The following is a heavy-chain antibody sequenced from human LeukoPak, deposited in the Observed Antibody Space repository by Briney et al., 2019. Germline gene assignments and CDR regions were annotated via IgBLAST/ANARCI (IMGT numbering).Heavy chain of an antibody. V-gene: IGHV3-23*01. Sequence: QSGGSLTLSCAASGLTLSSYALSWLRPPPGKGLAWVSAISGSGGSTYYADSVKGRFTIFRDNSKNTLYLQMNSLRAEDTAVYYCAKEIGGIFDYWGQGTLVTVSS. J-gene: IGHJ4*02. D-gene: IGHD1-14*01. CDR2: ISGSGGST. CDR1: GLTLSSYA. CDR3: AKEIGGIFDY.